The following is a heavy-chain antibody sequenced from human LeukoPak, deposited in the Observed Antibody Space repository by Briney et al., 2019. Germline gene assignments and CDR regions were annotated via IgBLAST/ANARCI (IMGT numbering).Heavy chain of an antibody. CDR1: GFTFSGFW. D-gene: IGHD3-10*01. CDR3: ARDYRITMVRGAMGDAFDI. CDR2: INSDGSEG. J-gene: IGHJ3*02. Sequence: PGGSLRLSCAVSGFTFSGFWMSWSRQAPGKGLEWVASINSDGSEGYYADVVKGRFTISRDNAKNSLYLQMNSLRAEDTAVYYCARDYRITMVRGAMGDAFDIWGQGTMVTVSS. V-gene: IGHV3-7*01.